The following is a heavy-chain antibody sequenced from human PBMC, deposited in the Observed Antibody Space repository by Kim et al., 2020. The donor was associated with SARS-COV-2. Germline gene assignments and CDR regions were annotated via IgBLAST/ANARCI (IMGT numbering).Heavy chain of an antibody. CDR1: GDSISSYY. CDR3: ARVRELGLIYFDY. D-gene: IGHD6-6*01. CDR2: IHYSGST. V-gene: IGHV4-59*01. Sequence: SETLSLTCTVSGDSISSYYWSWIRQPPGKGLEWIAYIHYSGSTNYNPSLKSRVTISVDTSKNQFSLKLSSVTAADTAVYYCARVRELGLIYFDYWGQGTLVTISS. J-gene: IGHJ4*02.